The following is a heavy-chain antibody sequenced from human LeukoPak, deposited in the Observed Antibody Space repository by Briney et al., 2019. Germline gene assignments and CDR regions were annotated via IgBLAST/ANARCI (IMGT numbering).Heavy chain of an antibody. CDR3: AKRGVVIRGILIMGFHKPAYYFDY. D-gene: IGHD3-10*01. Sequence: GGSPRLSCVVSGITVSNHDMNWVRQAPGKGLEWVSGIRESGGGTNYADSVKGRFTISRDDSMNTVYLQMNSLRAEDTAVYFCAKRGVVIRGILIMGFHKPAYYFDYWGQGILVTVSS. CDR2: IRESGGGT. CDR1: GITVSNHD. V-gene: IGHV3-23*01. J-gene: IGHJ4*02.